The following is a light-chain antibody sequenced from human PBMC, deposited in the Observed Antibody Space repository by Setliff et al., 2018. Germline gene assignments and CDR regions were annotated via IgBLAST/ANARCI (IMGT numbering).Light chain of an antibody. J-gene: IGLJ1*01. CDR2: DVT. CDR3: SSYADSNIFL. V-gene: IGLV2-8*01. CDR1: SNDIWGHNY. Sequence: QSALTQPPSASGSPGQSVTISCTGTSNDIWGHNYVSWYQQHPGKAPQLIIYDVTKRPSGVPDRFSGSKSGNTASLTVSGLQAEDEAEYYCSSYADSNIFLFGSGTKV.